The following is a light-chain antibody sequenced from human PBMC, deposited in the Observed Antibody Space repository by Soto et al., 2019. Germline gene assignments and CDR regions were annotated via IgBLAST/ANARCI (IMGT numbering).Light chain of an antibody. V-gene: IGLV2-14*01. CDR1: SSDVGRSNH. CDR3: SAHTYGALV. J-gene: IGLJ2*01. CDR2: EVS. Sequence: YVLTQPAAVSGSPGQSITISCTGTSSDVGRSNHVFWYQQHPGKAPKLIIYEVSSRPSGVSNRFSGSKSGNTASLTISGLQAEDEADYYCSAHTYGALVFGGGTQLTVL.